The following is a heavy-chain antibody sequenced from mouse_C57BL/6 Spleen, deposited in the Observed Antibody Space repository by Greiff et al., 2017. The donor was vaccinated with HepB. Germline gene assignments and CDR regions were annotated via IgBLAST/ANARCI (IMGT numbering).Heavy chain of an antibody. V-gene: IGHV1-82*01. J-gene: IGHJ2*01. CDR3: ARLIVTSYFDY. CDR1: GYAFSSSW. Sequence: QVQLQQSGPELVKPGASVKISCKASGYAFSSSWMNWVKQRPGKGLEWIGRIYPGDGDTNYNGKFKGKATLTADKSSSTAYMQLSSLTSEDSAVYFCARLIVTSYFDYWGQGTTLTVSS. D-gene: IGHD2-3*01. CDR2: IYPGDGDT.